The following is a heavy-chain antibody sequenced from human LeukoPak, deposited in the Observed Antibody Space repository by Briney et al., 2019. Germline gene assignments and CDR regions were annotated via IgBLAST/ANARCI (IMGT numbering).Heavy chain of an antibody. V-gene: IGHV3-74*01. J-gene: IGHJ4*02. CDR2: INSDGSST. CDR1: GFSVSINY. D-gene: IGHD6-6*01. Sequence: GGSLRLSCAGSGFSVSINYMTWVRQAPGKGLVWVSRINSDGSSTSYADSVKGRFTISSDNAKNTLYLQMNSLRAEDTAVYYCARVGSSSSRPNDYWGQGTLVTVSS. CDR3: ARVGSSSSRPNDY.